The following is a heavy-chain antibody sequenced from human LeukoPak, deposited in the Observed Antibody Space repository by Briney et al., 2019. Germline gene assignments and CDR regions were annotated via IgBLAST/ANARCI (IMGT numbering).Heavy chain of an antibody. CDR1: GGSISSGGYS. J-gene: IGHJ4*02. D-gene: IGHD3-22*01. Sequence: SETLSLTCAVSGGSISSGGYSWSWIRQPPGKGLEWIGYVYHSGSTYYNPSLKSRVTISVDTSKNQFSLKLSSVTAADTAVYYCVSGYYFPKFDYRGQGTLVTVSS. CDR3: VSGYYFPKFDY. V-gene: IGHV4-30-2*02. CDR2: VYHSGST.